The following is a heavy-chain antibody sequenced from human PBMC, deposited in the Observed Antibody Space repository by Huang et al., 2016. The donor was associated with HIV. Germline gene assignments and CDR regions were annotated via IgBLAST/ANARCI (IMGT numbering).Heavy chain of an antibody. D-gene: IGHD3-16*01. V-gene: IGHV2-5*04. CDR3: VRTWWDYVNAWDF. J-gene: IGHJ4*02. CDR2: VYWDEDK. Sequence: QITLKESGPTLVKPTQTLTLTCTFSGFSLTTTGVGVGWIRQTPGKALGWLALVYWDEDKRYSPSLKRRLSITKDAAKEQVVLTMPTMCPVDTGRYYCVRTWWDYVNAWDFWGQGTLVTVSS. CDR1: GFSLTTTGVG.